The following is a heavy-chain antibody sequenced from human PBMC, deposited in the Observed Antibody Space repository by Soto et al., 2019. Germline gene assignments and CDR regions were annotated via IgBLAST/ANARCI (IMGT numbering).Heavy chain of an antibody. D-gene: IGHD2-15*01. CDR3: FWGGGGPQ. Sequence: EVQLVESGGDLVQPGGSLRLSCAASDFTFRNYWMNWVRQAPGKGLEWVANIKPDGSATNYVDSVKGRFTISRDNVKNSVSLQMNGLRAEDTGVYFCFWGGGGPQWGQGTLVTVSS. CDR2: IKPDGSAT. V-gene: IGHV3-7*03. J-gene: IGHJ4*02. CDR1: DFTFRNYW.